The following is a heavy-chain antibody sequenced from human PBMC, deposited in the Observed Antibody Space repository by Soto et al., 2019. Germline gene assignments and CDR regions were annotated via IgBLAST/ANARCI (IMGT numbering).Heavy chain of an antibody. CDR3: ATSHLGEYYYAMDV. Sequence: QVQLQESGPGLVKPSGTLSLTCGVSGGSISSNNWWTWVRQPPEKGLEWIGEIYHNGNTKYNPSLKSRVTISIDKSKNQFSLNLNSVTAADTAVYYCATSHLGEYYYAMDVWGQGTTVTVSS. CDR1: GGSISSNNW. D-gene: IGHD3-16*01. J-gene: IGHJ6*02. V-gene: IGHV4-4*02. CDR2: IYHNGNT.